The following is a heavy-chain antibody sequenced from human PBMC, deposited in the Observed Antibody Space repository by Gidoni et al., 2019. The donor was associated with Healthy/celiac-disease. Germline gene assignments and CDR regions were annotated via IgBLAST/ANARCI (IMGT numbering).Heavy chain of an antibody. J-gene: IGHJ5*02. CDR2: IYYSGST. CDR3: ARRVRFWFDP. Sequence: QLQLQESGPGLVKPSETLSLTCTVSGGSISSSSYYWGWIRQPPGKGLEWIGSIYYSGSTYYNPSLKSRVTRSVDTSKNQFSLKLSAVTAADTAVYYGARRVRFWFDPWGQGTLVTVSS. V-gene: IGHV4-39*01. CDR1: GGSISSSSYY.